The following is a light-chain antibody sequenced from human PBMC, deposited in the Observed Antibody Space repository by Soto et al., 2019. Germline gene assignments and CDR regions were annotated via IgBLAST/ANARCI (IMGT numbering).Light chain of an antibody. CDR1: QSVSNRY. CDR3: QQYSSLPHT. CDR2: GIS. Sequence: ESVLTQSPGTLSLSPGETATLSSRASQSVSNRYSASYQQKPGQAPRLLIYGISSRATGIPDRFSGSGSGTDFTLTISSLEPEDFVVYYCQQYSSLPHTFGQGTKLEVK. V-gene: IGKV3-20*01. J-gene: IGKJ2*01.